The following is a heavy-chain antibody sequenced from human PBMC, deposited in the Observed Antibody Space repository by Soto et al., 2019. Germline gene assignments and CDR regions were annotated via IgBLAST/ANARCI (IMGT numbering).Heavy chain of an antibody. CDR3: ARLPYSRSYFDY. CDR2: INHRGST. D-gene: IGHD5-18*01. CDR1: GGSFSGYY. J-gene: IGHJ4*02. V-gene: IGHV4-34*01. Sequence: SETLSLTCAVYGGSFSGYYWSWIRQPPGKGLEWIGEINHRGSTNYNPSLKSRVTISVDTSKNQFSLKLSSVTAADTAVYYCARLPYSRSYFDYWGQGALVTVSS.